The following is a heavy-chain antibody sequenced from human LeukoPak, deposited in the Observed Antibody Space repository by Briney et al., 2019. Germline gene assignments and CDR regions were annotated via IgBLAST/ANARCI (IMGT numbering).Heavy chain of an antibody. Sequence: ETLSLTCTVSGGSISSYYWSWVRQAPGKGLEWVGRIKSKTDGGTTDYAAPVKGRFTISRDDSKNTLYLQMNSLKTEDTAVYYCTTANVLLWFGELLLHDYWGQGTLVTVSS. V-gene: IGHV3-15*01. CDR3: TTANVLLWFGELLLHDY. J-gene: IGHJ4*02. CDR2: IKSKTDGGTT. CDR1: GGSISSYY. D-gene: IGHD3-10*01.